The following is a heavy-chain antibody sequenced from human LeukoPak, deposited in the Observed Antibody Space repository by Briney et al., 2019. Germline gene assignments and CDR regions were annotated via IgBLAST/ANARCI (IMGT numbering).Heavy chain of an antibody. CDR3: AKDESSTSYSEGFDY. J-gene: IGHJ4*02. V-gene: IGHV3-43*02. D-gene: IGHD2-2*01. CDR1: GFTSDDYA. Sequence: PGGSLTLSCAVSGFTSDDYAMHCVRQAPGKVLEWVSLISGDGGSTYYVDSVKGRFTISRDNTKNTLYLQMNSLRAEDTAMYYCAKDESSTSYSEGFDYWGQGTLVTASS. CDR2: ISGDGGST.